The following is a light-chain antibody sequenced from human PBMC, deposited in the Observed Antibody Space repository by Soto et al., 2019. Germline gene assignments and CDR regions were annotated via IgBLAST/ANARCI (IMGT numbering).Light chain of an antibody. CDR1: QSVASN. Sequence: EIVMTQSPASLSVSPGDGATLSCRASQSVASNVAWYQQKPGQGPRLLIHGASTRAVGVPARFSGSGSGTDFALTINRLQSEVFAVYYCQQYHNWPPQYTFGQGTKLQIK. CDR2: GAS. V-gene: IGKV3-15*01. J-gene: IGKJ2*01. CDR3: QQYHNWPPQYT.